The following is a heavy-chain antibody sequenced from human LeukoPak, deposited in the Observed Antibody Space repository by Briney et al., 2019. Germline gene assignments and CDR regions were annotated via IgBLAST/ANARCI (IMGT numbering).Heavy chain of an antibody. D-gene: IGHD6-13*01. CDR2: ISYDGSNK. V-gene: IGHV3-30*18. CDR3: AKDSSSSWYAYYFDY. CDR1: GFTFSSYG. J-gene: IGHJ4*02. Sequence: GGSLRLSCAASGFTFSSYGMHWVRQAPGKGLEWVAVISYDGSNKYYADSAKGRFTISRDNSKNTLYLQMNSLRAEDTAVYYCAKDSSSSWYAYYFDYWGQGTLVTVSS.